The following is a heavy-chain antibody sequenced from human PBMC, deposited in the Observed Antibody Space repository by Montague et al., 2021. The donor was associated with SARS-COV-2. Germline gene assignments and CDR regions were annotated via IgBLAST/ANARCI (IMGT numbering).Heavy chain of an antibody. CDR2: TYYRSKWDN. D-gene: IGHD6-19*01. Sequence: CAISGDSVSSNSAAWNWIRQSPSRGLEWLGRTYYRSKWDNDYEVSVKSRITINPDTSKNQFSLQLNSVTPEDTAVYYCARNIAVAGRAEGIDYWGQGTLVTVSS. J-gene: IGHJ4*01. CDR1: GDSVSSNSAA. CDR3: ARNIAVAGRAEGIDY. V-gene: IGHV6-1*01.